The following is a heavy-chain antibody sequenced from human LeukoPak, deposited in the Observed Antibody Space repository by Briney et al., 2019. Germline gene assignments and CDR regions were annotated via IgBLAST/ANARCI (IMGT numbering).Heavy chain of an antibody. CDR1: GGSISSGYY. Sequence: SETLSLTCTVSGGSISSGYYWGWIRQPPGKGLEWIGSIYHSGSTYYNPSLKSRVTISVDTSKNQFSLKLSSVTAADTAVYYCARDGLAVAGGAFDYWGQGTLVTVSS. D-gene: IGHD6-19*01. CDR2: IYHSGST. V-gene: IGHV4-38-2*02. CDR3: ARDGLAVAGGAFDY. J-gene: IGHJ4*02.